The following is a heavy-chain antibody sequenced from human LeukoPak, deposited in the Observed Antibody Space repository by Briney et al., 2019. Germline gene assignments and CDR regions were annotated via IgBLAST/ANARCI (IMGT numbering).Heavy chain of an antibody. V-gene: IGHV1-58*01. D-gene: IGHD4-11*01. CDR1: GFTFTSSA. J-gene: IGHJ6*02. Sequence: ASVKVSCKASGFTFTSSAVQWVRQARGQRLEWIGWIVVGSGNTNYAQKFQERVTITRDMSTSTAYMELSSLRSEDTAVYYCAAVTTVTTYYYGMDVWGQGTTVTVSS. CDR2: IVVGSGNT. CDR3: AAVTTVTTYYYGMDV.